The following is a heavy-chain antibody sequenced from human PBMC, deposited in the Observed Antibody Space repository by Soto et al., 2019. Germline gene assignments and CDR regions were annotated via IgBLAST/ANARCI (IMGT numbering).Heavy chain of an antibody. CDR2: INPNSGGT. CDR1: GYTFTGYY. Sequence: GASVNVSCKASGYTFTGYYMHWVRQAPGQGLEWMGWINPNSGGTNYAQKFQGWVTMTRDTSISTAYMELSRLRSDDTAVYYCARALEDYDFWSGYSRYYGMDVWGQGTTVTVSS. V-gene: IGHV1-2*04. D-gene: IGHD3-3*01. CDR3: ARALEDYDFWSGYSRYYGMDV. J-gene: IGHJ6*02.